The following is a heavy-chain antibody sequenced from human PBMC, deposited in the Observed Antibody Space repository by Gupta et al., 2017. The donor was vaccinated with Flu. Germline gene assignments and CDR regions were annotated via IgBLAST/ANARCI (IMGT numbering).Heavy chain of an antibody. Sequence: RLVESGGGLVQPGGSLRLSCLVSGFTFSEHYMDWIRQAPGKGLEWVGRIRNKANSYTTEYAASVKDRFTITRDVSKSSLYLQMNSLKNEDTAVYYCSRGETGPSAPGRNDCWGQGTLVTVSS. CDR2: IRNKANSYTT. V-gene: IGHV3-72*01. J-gene: IGHJ4*02. D-gene: IGHD6-13*01. CDR1: GFTFSEHY. CDR3: SRGETGPSAPGRNDC.